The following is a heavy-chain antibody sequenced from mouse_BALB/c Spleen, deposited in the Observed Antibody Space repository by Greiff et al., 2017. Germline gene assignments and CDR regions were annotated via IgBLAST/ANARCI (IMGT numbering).Heavy chain of an antibody. V-gene: IGHV5-17*02. CDR1: GFTFSSFG. CDR2: ISSGSSTI. D-gene: IGHD1-1*01. Sequence: EVKLVESGGGLVQPGGSRKLSCAASGFTFSSFGMHWVRQAPEKGLEWVAYISSGSSTIYYADTVKGRFTISRDNPKNTLFLQMTSLRSEDTATYYCTRDYGSEGYFDYWGQGTTLTVSS. CDR3: TRDYGSEGYFDY. J-gene: IGHJ2*01.